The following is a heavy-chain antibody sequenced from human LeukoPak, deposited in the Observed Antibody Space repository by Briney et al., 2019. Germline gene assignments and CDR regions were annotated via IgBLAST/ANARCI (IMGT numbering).Heavy chain of an antibody. CDR1: GFTFSSYG. J-gene: IGHJ4*02. D-gene: IGHD6-19*01. CDR3: AKDQRRQWLVGGCYFDY. V-gene: IGHV3-30*18. Sequence: GGSLRLSCAASGFTFSSYGMHWVRQAPGKGLEWVAVISYDGSNKYYADSVKGRFTISRDNSKNTLYLQMNSLRAEDTAVYYCAKDQRRQWLVGGCYFDYWGQGTLVTVSS. CDR2: ISYDGSNK.